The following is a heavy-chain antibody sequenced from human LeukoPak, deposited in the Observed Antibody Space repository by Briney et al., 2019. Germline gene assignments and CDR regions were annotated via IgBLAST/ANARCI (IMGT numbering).Heavy chain of an antibody. D-gene: IGHD2-21*02. J-gene: IGHJ4*02. CDR3: GKDIGSHIVVVTALDY. V-gene: IGHV3-9*01. CDR2: ISWNSGSI. CDR1: GFTFDDYA. Sequence: GGSLRLSCAASGFTFDDYAMHWVRQAPGKGLEWVSGISWNSGSIGYADSVKGRFTISRDNAKNSLYLQMNSLRAEDTVLYYCGKDIGSHIVVVTALDYWGQGTLVTVSS.